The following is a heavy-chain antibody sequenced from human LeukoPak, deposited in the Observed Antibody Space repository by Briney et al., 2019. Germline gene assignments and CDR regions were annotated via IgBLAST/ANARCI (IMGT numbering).Heavy chain of an antibody. J-gene: IGHJ6*02. Sequence: GGSLRLSCAASGFTFSSYAMSWVRQAPGKGLEWVSAVSAGGGSTYYADSVKGRFTISRDNSKNTLYLQMNSLRADDTAVYYCARGFDCSTASCSCMDVWGQGTTVTVSS. V-gene: IGHV3-23*01. CDR2: VSAGGGST. CDR1: GFTFSSYA. CDR3: ARGFDCSTASCSCMDV. D-gene: IGHD2-21*01.